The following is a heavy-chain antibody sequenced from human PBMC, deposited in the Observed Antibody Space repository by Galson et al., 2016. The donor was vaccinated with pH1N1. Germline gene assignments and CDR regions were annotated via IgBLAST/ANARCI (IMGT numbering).Heavy chain of an antibody. CDR1: GFTFRSYG. Sequence: SLRLSCAASGFTFRSYGMHWVRQAPGKGLEWVASIRYDGGSKYYADSVKGRFTISRDNARDTLFLQMTSLRPDDRAVYYCAKGLGTTLYYYFYFMDVWGKGTTVTVSS. J-gene: IGHJ6*03. V-gene: IGHV3-30*02. D-gene: IGHD1-26*01. CDR3: AKGLGTTLYYYFYFMDV. CDR2: IRYDGGSK.